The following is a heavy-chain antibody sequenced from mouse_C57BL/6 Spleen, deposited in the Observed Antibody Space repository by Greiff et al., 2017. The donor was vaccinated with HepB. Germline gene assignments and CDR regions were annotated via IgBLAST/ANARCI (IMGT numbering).Heavy chain of an antibody. CDR3: TRWGDGYFDY. V-gene: IGHV1-15*01. J-gene: IGHJ2*01. Sequence: VQLQESGAELVRPGASVTLSCKASGYTFTDYEMHWVKQTPVHGLEWIGAIDPETGGTAYNQKFKGKAILTADKSSSTAYMELRSLTSEDSAVYYCTRWGDGYFDYWGQGTTLTVSS. CDR1: GYTFTDYE. CDR2: IDPETGGT. D-gene: IGHD2-3*01.